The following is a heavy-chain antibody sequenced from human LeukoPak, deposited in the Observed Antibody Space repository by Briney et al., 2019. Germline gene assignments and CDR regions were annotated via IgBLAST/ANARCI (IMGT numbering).Heavy chain of an antibody. CDR2: IYYSGST. CDR3: ARNNAASSGYPFDY. D-gene: IGHD3-22*01. CDR1: GGSISSYY. V-gene: IGHV4-59*08. Sequence: SETLSLTCTVSGGSISSYYWSWIRQPPGKGLEWIGYIYYSGSTNYNPSLKSRVTISVDTSKNQFSLKLSSVTAADTAVYYCARNNAASSGYPFDYWGQGTLVTVSS. J-gene: IGHJ4*02.